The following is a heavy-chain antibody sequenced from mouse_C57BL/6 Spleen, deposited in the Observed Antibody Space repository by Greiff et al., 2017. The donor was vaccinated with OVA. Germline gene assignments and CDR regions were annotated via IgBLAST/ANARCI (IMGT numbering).Heavy chain of an antibody. CDR3: ARYYGSSPRGYFDY. CDR1: GYTFTSYW. CDR2: IDPSDSYT. J-gene: IGHJ2*01. V-gene: IGHV1-50*01. Sequence: QVQLQQPGAELVKPGASVKLSCKASGYTFTSYWMQWVKQRPGQGLEWIGEIDPSDSYTNYNQKFKGKATLTVDTSSSTAYMQLSSLTSEDSAVYYCARYYGSSPRGYFDYWGQGTTLTVSS. D-gene: IGHD1-1*01.